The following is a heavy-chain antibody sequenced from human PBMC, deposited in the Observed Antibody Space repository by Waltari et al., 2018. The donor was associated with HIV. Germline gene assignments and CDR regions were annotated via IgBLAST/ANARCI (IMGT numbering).Heavy chain of an antibody. J-gene: IGHJ6*02. V-gene: IGHV3-23*01. CDR2: ISGSGRST. CDR1: GFTFSSYA. D-gene: IGHD3-9*01. Sequence: QLLESGGGLLQPGGSLRLSCAASGFTFSSYAMSWVRSAPGKGLEWVSGISGSGRSTYYADSVKGRFTISRDNSKNTVYLQMNSLRAEDTAVYYCAKSGGDILTGHSYYYYGMDVWGLGTTVTVSS. CDR3: AKSGGDILTGHSYYYYGMDV.